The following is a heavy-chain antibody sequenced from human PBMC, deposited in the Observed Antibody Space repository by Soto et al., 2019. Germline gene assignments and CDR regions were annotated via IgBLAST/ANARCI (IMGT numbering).Heavy chain of an antibody. CDR2: ISGDSGRT. CDR3: AVTPNCGRDCSAASYWYFDI. V-gene: IGHV3-23*01. CDR1: GLTFGNYA. J-gene: IGHJ2*01. D-gene: IGHD2-21*02. Sequence: EVQLLESGGGLVQPGGSVRLSCAASGLTFGNYAMSWVRQAPGKGLEWVSAISGDSGRTYYADSVKGRFTIFRDNSNNTLYLQMNTLRAEDTAVYYCAVTPNCGRDCSAASYWYFDIWGSGTMVTVSS.